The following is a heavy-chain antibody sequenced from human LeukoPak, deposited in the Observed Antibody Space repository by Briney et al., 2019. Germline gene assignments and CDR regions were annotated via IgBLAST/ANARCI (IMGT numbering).Heavy chain of an antibody. Sequence: ASVTVSCKASGGTFSNFAISWVRQAPGQGLQWMGGIITIFGTAYYAQRFQGRVTITTDESTSTAYMELRSLRSEDTAVYYCARAQGDYRNFNNKWFDPWGQGTLVTVSS. V-gene: IGHV1-69*05. J-gene: IGHJ5*02. CDR1: GGTFSNFA. CDR2: IITIFGTA. D-gene: IGHD4-11*01. CDR3: ARAQGDYRNFNNKWFDP.